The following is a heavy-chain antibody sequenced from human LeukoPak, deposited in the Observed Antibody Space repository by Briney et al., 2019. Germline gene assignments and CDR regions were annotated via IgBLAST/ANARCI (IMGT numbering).Heavy chain of an antibody. V-gene: IGHV4-34*01. CDR3: ARGSTGDYWGVREQYYFDY. J-gene: IGHJ4*02. CDR1: GGSFSDYF. CDR2: INHTGRT. D-gene: IGHD4-17*01. Sequence: PSETLSLTCAVYGGSFSDYFWSWIRQSPGKGLEWIGEINHTGRTNYNPSLETRVTMSVDTSKNQFSLKLSSVTAADTAVYYCARGSTGDYWGVREQYYFDYWGQGTLVTVSS.